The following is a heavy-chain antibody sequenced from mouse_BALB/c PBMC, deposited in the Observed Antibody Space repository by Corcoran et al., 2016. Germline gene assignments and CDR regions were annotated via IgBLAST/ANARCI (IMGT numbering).Heavy chain of an antibody. Sequence: QIQLVQSGPELKKPGETVKISCKASGYTFTNYGMNWVKQAPGKSLKWMGWINTYTGESTYADDFKGRFAFSLETSASTAYLQINNLKNEDMATYFCAVYYGNSMDYWGQGTSVTVSS. CDR2: INTYTGES. V-gene: IGHV9-1*02. CDR1: GYTFTNYG. J-gene: IGHJ4*01. CDR3: AVYYGNSMDY. D-gene: IGHD2-1*01.